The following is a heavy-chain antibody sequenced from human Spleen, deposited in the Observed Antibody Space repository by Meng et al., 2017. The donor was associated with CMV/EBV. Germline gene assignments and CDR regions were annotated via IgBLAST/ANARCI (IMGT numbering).Heavy chain of an antibody. D-gene: IGHD6-19*01. J-gene: IGHJ6*02. CDR1: GFTVSSNY. CDR3: ARGKRVAGGENGMDV. V-gene: IGHV3-66*02. CDR2: IYSAGST. Sequence: GESLKISCAASGFTVSSNYMSWVRQTPEKGLEWVSVIYSAGSTYYADSVKGRFTISRANSKNTLYLQMNSLRAEGTAVYYCARGKRVAGGENGMDVWGQGTTVTVSS.